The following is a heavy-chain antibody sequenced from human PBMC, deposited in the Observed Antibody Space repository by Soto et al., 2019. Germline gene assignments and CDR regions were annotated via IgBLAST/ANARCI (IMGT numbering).Heavy chain of an antibody. CDR1: GFTFSSYG. CDR2: IWYDGSNK. V-gene: IGHV3-33*01. Sequence: QVQLVESGGGVVQPGRSLRLSCAASGFTFSSYGMHWVRQAPGKGLEWVAVIWYDGSNKYYADSVKCRFTISRDNSKNTLYLQMNSLRAEDTAVYYCARHHTGDAFDIWGQGTMVTVSS. D-gene: IGHD3-10*01. CDR3: ARHHTGDAFDI. J-gene: IGHJ3*02.